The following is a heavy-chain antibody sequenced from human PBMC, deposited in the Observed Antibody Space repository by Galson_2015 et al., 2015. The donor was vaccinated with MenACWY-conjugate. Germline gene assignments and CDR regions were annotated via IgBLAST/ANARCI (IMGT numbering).Heavy chain of an antibody. D-gene: IGHD2-15*01. CDR2: IKCRTDGGTT. Sequence: SLRLSCATSGLTFSNVWMSWVRQAPGKGLEWVARIKCRTDGGTTDYATPVKGRFTILRDDSTNTLYLQMNSLKIEDTAMYFCTRDRDVGGSRWWFGPWGQGTLVTVFS. V-gene: IGHV3-15*01. CDR3: TRDRDVGGSRWWFGP. J-gene: IGHJ5*02. CDR1: GLTFSNVW.